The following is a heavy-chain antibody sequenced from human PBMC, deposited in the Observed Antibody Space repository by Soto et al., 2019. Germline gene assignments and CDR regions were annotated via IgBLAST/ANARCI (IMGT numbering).Heavy chain of an antibody. D-gene: IGHD2-2*01. V-gene: IGHV3-30*18. Sequence: GGSLRLSCGASGFTFSNFGMHWVRQAPGKGLEWVAIISYDGSNEYYADSVKGRFTISRDNSKNTLYLQMNSLRAEDTAVYYCANGNCMTSRCYGYFHHWGQGTRVTVSS. J-gene: IGHJ1*01. CDR3: ANGNCMTSRCYGYFHH. CDR2: ISYDGSNE. CDR1: GFTFSNFG.